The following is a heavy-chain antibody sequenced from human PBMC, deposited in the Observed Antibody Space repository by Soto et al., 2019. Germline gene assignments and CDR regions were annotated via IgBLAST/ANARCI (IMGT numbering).Heavy chain of an antibody. CDR3: ARVVYFDRSAYGL. V-gene: IGHV3-21*01. CDR2: ISGDSNYI. Sequence: GSLRLSCAASGFSFSGYNMNWVRQAPGKGLGWVSSISGDSNYIYYADSVQGRFTISRDNAKNSVYLQINSLRAEDTAVYYCARVVYFDRSAYGLWGQGTMVTVSS. D-gene: IGHD3-3*01. CDR1: GFSFSGYN. J-gene: IGHJ3*01.